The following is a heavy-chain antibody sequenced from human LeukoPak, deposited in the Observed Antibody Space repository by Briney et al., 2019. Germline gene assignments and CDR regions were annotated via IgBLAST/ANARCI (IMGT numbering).Heavy chain of an antibody. CDR2: ITGSHGPT. J-gene: IGHJ5*02. CDR1: GFTFSSFA. D-gene: IGHD4-17*01. Sequence: GGSLRFSCAASGFTFSSFAMTWVRQALGKGLEGVSSITGSHGPTYYRDSLKGRCTISRENSQTTLNLKMNSLRAEDTAVYHCTKDPNGDYVGAFDPWGQGTLVTVSS. CDR3: TKDPNGDYVGAFDP. V-gene: IGHV3-23*01.